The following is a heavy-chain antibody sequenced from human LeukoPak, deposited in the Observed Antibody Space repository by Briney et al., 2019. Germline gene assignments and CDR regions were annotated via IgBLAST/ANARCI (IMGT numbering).Heavy chain of an antibody. CDR3: ARGLSRIGGFDP. J-gene: IGHJ5*02. V-gene: IGHV4-59*01. Sequence: PSETLSLTCAVSGGSISSYYWSWIRQPPGKGLEWIGYIYYSGSTNYNPSLKSRVTISVDTSKNQFSLKLSSVTAADTAVYYCARGLSRIGGFDPWGQGTLVTVSS. D-gene: IGHD3-10*01. CDR1: GGSISSYY. CDR2: IYYSGST.